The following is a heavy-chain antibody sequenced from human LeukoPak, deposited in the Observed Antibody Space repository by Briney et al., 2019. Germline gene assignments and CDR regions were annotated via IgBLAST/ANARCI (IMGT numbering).Heavy chain of an antibody. CDR3: AKRYLGNYYFDY. CDR1: GFTFSSYA. CDR2: ISASGDNT. J-gene: IGHJ4*02. V-gene: IGHV3-23*01. Sequence: GGSLRLSCADSGFTFSSYAMSWVRQTPGKGLDWVSAISASGDNTYYADSVKGRFTISRDNSKSTLYLQMNSLRAEDTAVYYCAKRYLGNYYFDYWGLGTLVTVSS. D-gene: IGHD3-10*01.